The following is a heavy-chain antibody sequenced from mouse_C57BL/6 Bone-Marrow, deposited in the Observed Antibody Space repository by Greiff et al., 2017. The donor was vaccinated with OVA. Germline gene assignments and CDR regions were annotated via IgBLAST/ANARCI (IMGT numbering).Heavy chain of an antibody. V-gene: IGHV1-81*01. J-gene: IGHJ4*01. CDR2: IYPRSGNT. CDR1: GYTFTSYG. Sequence: VKLVESGAELARPGASVKLSCKASGYTFTSYGISWVKQRTGQGLEWIGEIYPRSGNTYYNEKFKGKATLTADKSSSTAYMELRSLTSEDSAVYFCARENYYGSSYDAMDYWGQGTSVTVSS. D-gene: IGHD1-1*01. CDR3: ARENYYGSSYDAMDY.